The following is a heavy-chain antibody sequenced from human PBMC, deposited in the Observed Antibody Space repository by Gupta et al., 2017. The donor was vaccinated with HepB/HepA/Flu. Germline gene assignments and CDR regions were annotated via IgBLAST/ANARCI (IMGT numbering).Heavy chain of an antibody. CDR3: ARDHQLPPYYFDY. V-gene: IGHV1-69*01. CDR2: IIPIFGTA. J-gene: IGHJ4*02. CDR1: GGTFSSYA. Sequence: QVQLVQSGAEVKKPGSSVKVSFKASGGTFSSYAISWVLQAPGQGLEWMGGIIPIFGTANYAQKFQGRVTITADESTSTAYMELSSLRSEDTAVYYCARDHQLPPYYFDYWGQGTLVTGSS. D-gene: IGHD2-2*01.